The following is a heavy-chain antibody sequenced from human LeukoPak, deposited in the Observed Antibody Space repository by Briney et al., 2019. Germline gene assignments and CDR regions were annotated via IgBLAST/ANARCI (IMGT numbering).Heavy chain of an antibody. Sequence: SETLSLTCTVSGGSISSSSYYWGWIRQPPGKGLEWIGSIYYSGSTYYNPSLKSRVTISVDTSKNQFSLKLSSVTAADTAVYYCARVSLGYYYYMDVWGKGTTVTVSS. J-gene: IGHJ6*03. CDR1: GGSISSSSYY. CDR2: IYYSGST. CDR3: ARVSLGYYYYMDV. D-gene: IGHD2/OR15-2a*01. V-gene: IGHV4-39*07.